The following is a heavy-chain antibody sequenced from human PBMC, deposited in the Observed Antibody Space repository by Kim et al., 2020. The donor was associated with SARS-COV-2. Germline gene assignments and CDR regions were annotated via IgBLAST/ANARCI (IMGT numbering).Heavy chain of an antibody. J-gene: IGHJ6*02. CDR2: IYSGGRT. CDR3: AREQWLEGKSYGMDV. CDR1: GFTVSSSH. D-gene: IGHD6-19*01. Sequence: GGSLRLSCAASGFTVSSSHMSWVRQTPGRGLEWGSLIYSGGRTNYGDSVKGRFTISTDYSKNTLYLQMNSLRVEDTAVYYCAREQWLEGKSYGMDVWGLGTTVTVSS. V-gene: IGHV3-53*01.